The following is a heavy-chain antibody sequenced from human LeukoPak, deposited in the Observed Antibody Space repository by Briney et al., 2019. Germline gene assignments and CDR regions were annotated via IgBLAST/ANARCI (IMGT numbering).Heavy chain of an antibody. CDR3: ARLNYYYYGVDV. Sequence: LETLSLTCTVSGGSISSYYWSWIRQPPGKGLEWIGYIHYSGSTTYNPSLKSRVTISADTSKNQFSLKLSSVTAADTAVYYCARLNYYYYGVDVWGQGTTVTVSS. CDR2: IHYSGST. J-gene: IGHJ6*02. V-gene: IGHV4-59*08. CDR1: GGSISSYY.